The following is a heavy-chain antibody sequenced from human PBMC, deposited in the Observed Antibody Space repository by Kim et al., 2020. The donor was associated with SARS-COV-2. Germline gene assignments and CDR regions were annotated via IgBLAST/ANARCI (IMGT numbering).Heavy chain of an antibody. CDR2: ISYDGSNK. Sequence: GGSLRLSCAASGFTFSSYGMHWVRQAPGKGLEWVAVISYDGSNKYYADSVKGRFTISRDNSKNTLYLQMNSLRAEDTAVYYCAKDPRGYSYGPYYFDYWGQGTLVTVSS. J-gene: IGHJ4*02. CDR3: AKDPRGYSYGPYYFDY. D-gene: IGHD5-18*01. V-gene: IGHV3-30*18. CDR1: GFTFSSYG.